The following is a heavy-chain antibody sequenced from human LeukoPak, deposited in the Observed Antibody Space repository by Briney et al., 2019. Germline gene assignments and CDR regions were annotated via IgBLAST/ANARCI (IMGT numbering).Heavy chain of an antibody. D-gene: IGHD1-26*01. J-gene: IGHJ3*02. V-gene: IGHV5-51*01. CDR3: AIRATAPDAFDI. CDR1: GYSFTSYW. CDR2: IYPGDSDA. Sequence: GESLKISCKGSGYSFTSYWIGWVRQLPGKGLEWMGIIYPGDSDARYSPSFQGQVTISADKSNSTAYLPWSSLKASDTAMYFCAIRATAPDAFDIWGDGTTVSVSS.